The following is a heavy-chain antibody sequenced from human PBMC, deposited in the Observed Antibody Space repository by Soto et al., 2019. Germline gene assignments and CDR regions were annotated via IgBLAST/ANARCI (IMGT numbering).Heavy chain of an antibody. CDR2: IYHSGST. CDR1: GVSVSDYH. J-gene: IGHJ4*02. Sequence: PSETLSLTCSVSGVSVSDYHWTWIRLTPKKELQWIGYIYHSGSTYYNPSLKSRVTISVGRSKNQFSLKLSSVTAADTAVYYCARTPDYCGQGTRVTAPQ. V-gene: IGHV4-59*02. CDR3: ARTPDY.